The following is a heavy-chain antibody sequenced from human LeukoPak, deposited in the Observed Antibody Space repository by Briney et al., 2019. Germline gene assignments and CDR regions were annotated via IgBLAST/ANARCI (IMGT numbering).Heavy chain of an antibody. J-gene: IGHJ4*02. V-gene: IGHV4-59*01. CDR1: GDSISRYY. D-gene: IGHD3-22*01. CDR3: ARLYYYDSSGWIDFDY. CDR2: IYYSGST. Sequence: SETLSLTCTVSGDSISRYYWNWIRQPPGKGLEWIGYIYYSGSTNYNPSLKSRVTISIDTSKSQISLKLNSVTAADAAVYYCARLYYYDSSGWIDFDYWGQGTLVTVSS.